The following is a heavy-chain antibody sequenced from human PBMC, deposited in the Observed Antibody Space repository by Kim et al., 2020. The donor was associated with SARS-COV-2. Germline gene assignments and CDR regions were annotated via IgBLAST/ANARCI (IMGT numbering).Heavy chain of an antibody. CDR2: ANPDSGDT. J-gene: IGHJ4*02. D-gene: IGHD6-19*01. V-gene: IGHV1-2*02. CDR3: ARENGVAVPAD. Sequence: ASVKVSCKASGYTFTNYYIYWVRQAPGQGLEWMGRANPDSGDTNYAQRFQGRVTLTRDTSITTAYMELSSLPSDDTAVYYCARENGVAVPADWGQGTLVT. CDR1: GYTFTNYY.